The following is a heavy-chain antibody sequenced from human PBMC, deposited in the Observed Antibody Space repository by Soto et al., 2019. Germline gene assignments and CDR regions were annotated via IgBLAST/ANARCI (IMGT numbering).Heavy chain of an antibody. CDR2: IYYSGST. CDR1: GGSISSYY. D-gene: IGHD3-22*01. Sequence: SETLSLTCTVSGGSISSYYWSWIRQPPGKGLEWIGYIYYSGSTNYNPSLKSRVTISVDTSKNQFSLKLSSVTAADTAVYYCASQPYYYDSSGYITWGQGTLVTVS. CDR3: ASQPYYYDSSGYIT. J-gene: IGHJ5*02. V-gene: IGHV4-59*01.